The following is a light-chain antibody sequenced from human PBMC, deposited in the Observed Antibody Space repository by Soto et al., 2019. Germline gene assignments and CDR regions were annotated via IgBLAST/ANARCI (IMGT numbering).Light chain of an antibody. CDR1: QSVSSN. V-gene: IGKV3-11*01. CDR2: DAS. J-gene: IGKJ1*01. CDR3: QQRSNWPPWT. Sequence: EIVMTQSPATLSVSPGERATLSCSASQSVSSNLAWYQQKPGQAPRLPIYDASNRATGIPARFSGSGSGTDFTLTISSLEPEDFAVYYCQQRSNWPPWTFGQGTKVDIK.